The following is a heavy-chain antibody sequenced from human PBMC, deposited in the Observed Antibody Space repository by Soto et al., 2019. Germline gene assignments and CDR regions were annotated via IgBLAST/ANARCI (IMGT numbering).Heavy chain of an antibody. CDR2: ISSNGART. V-gene: IGHV3-64D*06. Sequence: GGSLRVSCSASGFTFSNYAMHWVRQAAGEGLKYVSGISSNGARTYYADSVKDRFTISRDNSQNTLYLQLSSLTAEDTAVYYCVKDRRTTRRPMDVWGQGRTATDPS. CDR1: GFTFSNYA. D-gene: IGHD1-7*01. CDR3: VKDRRTTRRPMDV. J-gene: IGHJ6*02.